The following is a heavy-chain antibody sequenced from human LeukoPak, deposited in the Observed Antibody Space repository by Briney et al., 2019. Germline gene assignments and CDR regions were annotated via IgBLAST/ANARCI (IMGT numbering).Heavy chain of an antibody. D-gene: IGHD2-21*01. CDR1: GGSISSYY. Sequence: SETLSLTCTVSGGSISSYYWSWIRQPPGKGLEWIGYIYYSGSTNYNLSLKSRVTISVDTSKNQFSLKLSSVTAADTAVYYCARSPTIPPPDYYFDYWGQGTLVTVSS. V-gene: IGHV4-59*01. CDR3: ARSPTIPPPDYYFDY. CDR2: IYYSGST. J-gene: IGHJ4*02.